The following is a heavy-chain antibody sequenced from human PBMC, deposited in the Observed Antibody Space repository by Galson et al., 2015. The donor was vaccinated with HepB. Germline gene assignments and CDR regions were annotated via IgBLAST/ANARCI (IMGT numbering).Heavy chain of an antibody. Sequence: SVKVSCKASGGTFSSYAISWVRQAPGQGLEWMGGIIPIFGTANYAQKFQGRVTITADESTSTAYMELRSLRSDDTAVYYCARDLWTDAGSQEVDVWGQGTTVTVSS. D-gene: IGHD3/OR15-3a*01. CDR2: IIPIFGTA. CDR3: ARDLWTDAGSQEVDV. CDR1: GGTFSSYA. J-gene: IGHJ6*02. V-gene: IGHV1-69*13.